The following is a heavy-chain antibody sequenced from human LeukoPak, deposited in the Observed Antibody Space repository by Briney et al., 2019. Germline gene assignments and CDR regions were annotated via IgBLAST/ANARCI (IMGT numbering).Heavy chain of an antibody. V-gene: IGHV4-59*08. D-gene: IGHD3-9*01. CDR2: IYYSGST. Sequence: SETLSLTCAVYGGSFSGYYWSWIRQPPGKGLEWIGYIYYSGSTNYNPSLKSRVTISVDTSKNQFSLKLSSVTAADTAVYYCARQGYDILTGYSQWGQGTLVTVSS. J-gene: IGHJ4*02. CDR1: GGSFSGYY. CDR3: ARQGYDILTGYSQ.